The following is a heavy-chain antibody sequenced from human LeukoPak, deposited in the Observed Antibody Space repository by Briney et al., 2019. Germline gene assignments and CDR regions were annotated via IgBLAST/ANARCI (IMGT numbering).Heavy chain of an antibody. Sequence: SETLSLTCAVSGGSISSGGYSWSWIRQPPGKGLEWIGYIYHSGSTYYNPSLKSRVTISVDRSKNQFSLKLSSVTAADTAVYYRARDNYLSWFDPWGQGTLVTVSS. CDR2: IYHSGST. V-gene: IGHV4-30-2*01. CDR3: ARDNYLSWFDP. J-gene: IGHJ5*02. CDR1: GGSISSGGYS. D-gene: IGHD5-24*01.